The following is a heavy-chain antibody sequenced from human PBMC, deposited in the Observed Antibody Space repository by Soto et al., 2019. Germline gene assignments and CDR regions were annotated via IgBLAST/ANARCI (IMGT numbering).Heavy chain of an antibody. CDR3: AKDSWYFDL. CDR1: GFIFTNFW. J-gene: IGHJ4*02. V-gene: IGHV3-74*01. CDR2: IDTSGSST. Sequence: GGSLRLSCEASGFIFTNFWMHWVRQVPGKGLVWVSRIDTSGSSTSYADSVKGRFTISRDNAKNTVSLQMNSLRAEDTGVYYCAKDSWYFDLWSQRSLVTVSS. D-gene: IGHD6-13*01.